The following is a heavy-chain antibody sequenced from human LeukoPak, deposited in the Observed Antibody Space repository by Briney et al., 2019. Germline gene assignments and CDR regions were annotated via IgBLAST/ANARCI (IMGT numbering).Heavy chain of an antibody. V-gene: IGHV4-59*08. CDR1: GGSISSYY. D-gene: IGHD1-26*01. J-gene: IGHJ4*02. Sequence: SETLSLTCTVSGGSISSYYWSWIRQPPGKGLEWIGYIYYSGSTNYNPSLKSRVRISVDTSKNQFSLKLSSVTAADTAVYYCARRASGGIVAPIDYWGQGTLVTVSA. CDR3: ARRASGGIVAPIDY. CDR2: IYYSGST.